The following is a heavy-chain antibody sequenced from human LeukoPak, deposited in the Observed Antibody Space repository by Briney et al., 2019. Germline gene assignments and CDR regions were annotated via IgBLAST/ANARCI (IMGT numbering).Heavy chain of an antibody. CDR1: RFTFSGYY. CDR2: ISSSGSTI. Sequence: GGSLRLSCAASRFTFSGYYMSWIRQAPGKGLEWVSYISSSGSTIYYADSVKGRFTISRDNAKNSLYLQMNSLRAEDTAVYYCARDSYYYYMDVWGKGTTVTVSS. V-gene: IGHV3-11*01. J-gene: IGHJ6*03. CDR3: ARDSYYYYMDV.